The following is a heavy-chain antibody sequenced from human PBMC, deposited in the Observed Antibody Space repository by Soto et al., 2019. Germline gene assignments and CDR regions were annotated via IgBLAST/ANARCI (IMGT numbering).Heavy chain of an antibody. J-gene: IGHJ4*02. CDR3: ARHMTTVIYFDY. CDR2: VPLTGNT. D-gene: IGHD4-4*01. CDR1: GDSISRYY. V-gene: IGHV4-59*01. Sequence: QVQLQESGPGLVKPSETLSLTCTVSGDSISRYYWSWIRQPPGKGLEWIGYVPLTGNTNYNPSLKSRVSISADTSRNQFSLTLNSVTAADTAVYYCARHMTTVIYFDYWGQGALVTVSS.